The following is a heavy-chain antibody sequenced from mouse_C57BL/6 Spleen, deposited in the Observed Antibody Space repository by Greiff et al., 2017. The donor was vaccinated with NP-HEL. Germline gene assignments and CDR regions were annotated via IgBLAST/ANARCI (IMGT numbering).Heavy chain of an antibody. J-gene: IGHJ3*01. V-gene: IGHV1-50*01. CDR3: ARSTVVDGGFAY. D-gene: IGHD1-1*01. Sequence: QVQLQQPGAELVKPGASVKLSCKASGYTFTSYWMQWVKQRPGQGLEWIGEIDPSDSYTNYNQKFKGKATLTVDTSSSTAYMQLSSLTSEDSAVYYCARSTVVDGGFAYWGQGTLVTVSA. CDR1: GYTFTSYW. CDR2: IDPSDSYT.